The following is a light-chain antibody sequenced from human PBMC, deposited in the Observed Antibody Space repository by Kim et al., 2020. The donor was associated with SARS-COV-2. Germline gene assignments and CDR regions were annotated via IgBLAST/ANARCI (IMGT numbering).Light chain of an antibody. J-gene: IGKJ4*01. V-gene: IGKV1-39*01. CDR3: QQSYSTPLT. CDR1: QSISSY. Sequence: ASVGDRVNITCRASQSISSYLNWYQQKPGKAPKLLIYAASSLQSGVPSRFSGSGSGTDFTLTISSLQPEDFATYYCQQSYSTPLTFGGGTKVDIK. CDR2: AAS.